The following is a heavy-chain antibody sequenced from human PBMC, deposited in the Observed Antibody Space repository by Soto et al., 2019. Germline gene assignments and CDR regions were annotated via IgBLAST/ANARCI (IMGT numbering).Heavy chain of an antibody. CDR3: ASSYDILTGYGGNYYYGMDV. V-gene: IGHV1-69*01. Sequence: QVQLVQSGAEVKKPGSSVKVSCKASGGTFSSYAISWVRQAPGQGLEWMGGIIPIFGTANYAQKFQGRVTITADESTSTAYMELSSLRSEDTAVYYCASSYDILTGYGGNYYYGMDVWGQGTTVTVSS. CDR1: GGTFSSYA. CDR2: IIPIFGTA. J-gene: IGHJ6*02. D-gene: IGHD3-9*01.